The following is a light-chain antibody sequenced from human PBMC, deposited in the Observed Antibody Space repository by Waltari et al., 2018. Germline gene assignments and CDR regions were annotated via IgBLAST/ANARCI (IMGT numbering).Light chain of an antibody. V-gene: IGKV3-20*01. CDR3: QQYGTSPPYT. J-gene: IGKJ2*01. Sequence: EIVLTQSPGTLSLSPGERATLSCRASQYVSSSSLAWYQQKPGQATRLLIYGASSSATAIPVRFSGSGYGTDFTFTISRLEPEDFVVYYCQQYGTSPPYTFGQGTKLEI. CDR1: QYVSSSS. CDR2: GAS.